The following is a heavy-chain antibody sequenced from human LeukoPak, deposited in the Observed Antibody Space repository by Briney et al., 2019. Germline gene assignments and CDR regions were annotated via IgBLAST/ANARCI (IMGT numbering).Heavy chain of an antibody. V-gene: IGHV1-69*04. CDR3: ARAGITGADV. D-gene: IGHD1-20*01. CDR2: IIPILGIA. J-gene: IGHJ6*02. Sequence: SVKVSCKASGGTFSSYAISWVRQAPGQGLEWMGRIIPILGIANYAQKFQGRVTITADKSTSTAYMELSSLRSKDTAVYYCARAGITGADVWGQGTTVTVSS. CDR1: GGTFSSYA.